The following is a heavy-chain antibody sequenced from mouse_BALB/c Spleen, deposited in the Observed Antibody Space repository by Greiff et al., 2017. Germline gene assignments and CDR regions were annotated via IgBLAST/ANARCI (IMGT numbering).Heavy chain of an antibody. CDR2: ISDGGSYT. D-gene: IGHD1-2*01. Sequence: EVQLVEPGGGLVKPGGSLKLSCAASGFTFSDYYMYWVRQTPEKRLEWVATISDGGSYTYYPDSVKGRFTISRDNAKNNLYLQMSSLKSEDTAMYYCAREILRPYYAMDYWGQGTSVTVSS. CDR3: AREILRPYYAMDY. CDR1: GFTFSDYY. J-gene: IGHJ4*01. V-gene: IGHV5-4*02.